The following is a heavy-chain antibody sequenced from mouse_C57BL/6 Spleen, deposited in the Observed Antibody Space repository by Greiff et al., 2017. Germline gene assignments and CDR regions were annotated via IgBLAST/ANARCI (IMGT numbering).Heavy chain of an antibody. CDR2: FYPGSGSI. CDR1: GYTFTEYT. V-gene: IGHV1-62-2*01. D-gene: IGHD1-1*01. CDR3: ARHGYYGSTSGYWYFDV. Sequence: QVHVKQSGAELVKPGASVKLSCKASGYTFTEYTIHWVKQRSGQGLEWIGWFYPGSGSIKYNEKFKDKATLTADKSSSTVYMELSRLTSEDSAVYFCARHGYYGSTSGYWYFDVWGTGTTVTVSS. J-gene: IGHJ1*03.